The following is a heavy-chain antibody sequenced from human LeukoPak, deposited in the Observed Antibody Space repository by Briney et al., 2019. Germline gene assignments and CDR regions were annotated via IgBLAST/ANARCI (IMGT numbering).Heavy chain of an antibody. CDR1: GGSFSGYY. D-gene: IGHD6-6*01. J-gene: IGHJ3*02. CDR2: INHSGST. Sequence: SETLSLTCAVYGGSFSGYYWSWIRQPPGKGLEWIGEINHSGSTNYNPSLKSRVTISVDTSKNQFSLKLSSVTAADTAVYYCARHLVAASSSSPGQYAFDIWGQGTMVTVSS. CDR3: ARHLVAASSSSPGQYAFDI. V-gene: IGHV4-34*01.